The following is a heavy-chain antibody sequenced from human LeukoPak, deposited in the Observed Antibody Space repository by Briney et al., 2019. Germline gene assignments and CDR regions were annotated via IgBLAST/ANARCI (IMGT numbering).Heavy chain of an antibody. CDR3: ARRLHSGGAQENWFDP. Sequence: SETLSLTCTVSGGSISSYYWSWIRQPPGKGLEWIGYIYYSGSTNYNPSLKSRVTISVDTSKNQFSLKLSSVTAADTAVYYCARRLHSGGAQENWFDPWGQGTLVTVSS. CDR2: IYYSGST. D-gene: IGHD3-10*01. J-gene: IGHJ5*02. V-gene: IGHV4-59*08. CDR1: GGSISSYY.